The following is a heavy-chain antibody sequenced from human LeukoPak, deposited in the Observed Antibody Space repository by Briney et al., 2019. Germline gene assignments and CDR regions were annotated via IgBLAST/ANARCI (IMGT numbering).Heavy chain of an antibody. Sequence: PSETLSLTCAVYGGSFSGYYWSWIRQPPGKGLEWIGEINHSGSTNYNPSLKSRVTISVDTSKNQFSLKLSSVTAADTAVYYCARGRRRSDGLGDAFDIWGQGTMVTVSS. J-gene: IGHJ3*02. V-gene: IGHV4-34*01. D-gene: IGHD3-3*01. CDR3: ARGRRRSDGLGDAFDI. CDR2: INHSGST. CDR1: GGSFSGYY.